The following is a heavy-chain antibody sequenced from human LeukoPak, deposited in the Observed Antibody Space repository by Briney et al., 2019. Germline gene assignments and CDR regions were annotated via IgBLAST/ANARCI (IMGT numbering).Heavy chain of an antibody. J-gene: IGHJ5*02. D-gene: IGHD6-13*01. CDR3: ARGRRSSRSLNWFDP. CDR1: GGSISSGGYS. Sequence: SETLSLTCAVSGGSISSGGYSWSWIRQPPGKGLEWIGYIYHSGSTYYNPSLKSRVTISVDRSKNQFSLKLSSVTAADTAVYYCARGRRSSRSLNWFDPWGQGTLVTVSS. CDR2: IYHSGST. V-gene: IGHV4-30-2*01.